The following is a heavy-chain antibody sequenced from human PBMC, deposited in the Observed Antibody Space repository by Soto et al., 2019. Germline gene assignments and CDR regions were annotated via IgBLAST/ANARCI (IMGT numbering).Heavy chain of an antibody. J-gene: IGHJ4*02. CDR1: GFAFSYHG. V-gene: IGHV3-33*06. CDR3: AKDDDTSSHYSLLDF. CDR2: TWSGGRGE. D-gene: IGHD3-22*01. Sequence: QVQLVESGGGVVQPGTSLRLSCAASGFAFSYHGIHWVRQAPGKGLEWVAVTWSGGRGEYYADSVRGRFTISRDNSKTTVYLQMNSLRLEDTAVYYCAKDDDTSSHYSLLDFRGQGTLVTVSS.